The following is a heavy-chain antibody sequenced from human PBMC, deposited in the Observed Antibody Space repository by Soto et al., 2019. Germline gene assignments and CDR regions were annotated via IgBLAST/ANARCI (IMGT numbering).Heavy chain of an antibody. D-gene: IGHD2-15*01. CDR3: ARPMIYCSGGSCYLGWFDP. CDR1: GGSISGYY. V-gene: IGHV4-59*08. J-gene: IGHJ5*02. Sequence: SETMSLTCTVSGGSISGYYWSWIRQPPGKGLEWIGYIYYSGSTNYNPSLKSRVTISVDTSKNQFSLKLSSVTAADTAAYYCARPMIYCSGGSCYLGWFDPWGQGTLVTVSS. CDR2: IYYSGST.